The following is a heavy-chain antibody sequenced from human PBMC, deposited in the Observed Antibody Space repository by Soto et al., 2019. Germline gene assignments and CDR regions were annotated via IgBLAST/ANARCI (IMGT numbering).Heavy chain of an antibody. CDR2: IYYSGST. V-gene: IGHV4-31*02. CDR1: GGSSVSGGYF. Sequence: TLSLSWTVSGGSSVSGGYFWSWIRQHPGKGLEWIGYIYYSGSTYYNPSLKSRVTISVDTSKNQFSLKLSSVTAADTAVYYCARSVDPWGQGTLVTVSS. J-gene: IGHJ5*02. CDR3: ARSVDP.